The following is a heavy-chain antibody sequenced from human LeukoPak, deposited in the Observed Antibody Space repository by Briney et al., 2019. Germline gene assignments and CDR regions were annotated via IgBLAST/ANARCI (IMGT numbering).Heavy chain of an antibody. J-gene: IGHJ4*02. Sequence: GGSLRLSCAASGSTFSSYGMRWVRQAPGKGLEWVAVIWYDGSNKYYADSVKGRFTISRDNSKNTLYLQMHSLRAEDTAVYYCARDSSNWGFDYWGQGTLVTVSS. CDR2: IWYDGSNK. CDR3: ARDSSNWGFDY. CDR1: GSTFSSYG. D-gene: IGHD7-27*01. V-gene: IGHV3-33*01.